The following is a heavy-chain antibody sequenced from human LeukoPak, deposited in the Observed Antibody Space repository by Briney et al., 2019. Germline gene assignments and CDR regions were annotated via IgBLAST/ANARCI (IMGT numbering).Heavy chain of an antibody. CDR1: GDSMSSYY. D-gene: IGHD6-13*01. CDR2: LSRGMT. V-gene: IGHV4-4*07. J-gene: IGHJ5*02. Sequence: SETLSLTCTVSGDSMSSYYWSWIRQPAGKGLEWIGRLSRGMTDYNPSLKSRVSMSLDTSKNHFSLELTSVTAADTAVYYCARGIAAAGTRLNWFDPWGQGTLVTVSS. CDR3: ARGIAAAGTRLNWFDP.